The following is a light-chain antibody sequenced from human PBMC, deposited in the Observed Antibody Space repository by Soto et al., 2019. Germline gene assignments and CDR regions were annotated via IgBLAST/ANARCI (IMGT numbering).Light chain of an antibody. CDR2: GAS. CDR3: QQYGSSPLT. V-gene: IGKV3-20*01. J-gene: IGKJ4*01. CDR1: QSVSSSY. Sequence: EIVLTQSPGPLSLSPGERATLSCRASQSVSSSYLAWYQQKPGQAPRLLIYGASSRATGIPDRFSGSGSGTDFTLTISRLEPEDFAVYYWQQYGSSPLTFGGGTKVDIK.